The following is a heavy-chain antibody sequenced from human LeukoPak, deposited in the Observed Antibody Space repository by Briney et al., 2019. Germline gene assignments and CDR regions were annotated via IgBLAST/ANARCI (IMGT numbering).Heavy chain of an antibody. V-gene: IGHV3-23*01. D-gene: IGHD6-19*01. Sequence: PGGSLRLSCAASGFTFSDYVMNWVRQAPGKGLEWVSGISGSGDSTYYADSVKGRFTTSRDNSKNTLFLQMNSLRAEDTAAYYCAKVRAPSGWFNSDYWGQGTLVTVSS. J-gene: IGHJ4*02. CDR1: GFTFSDYV. CDR3: AKVRAPSGWFNSDY. CDR2: ISGSGDST.